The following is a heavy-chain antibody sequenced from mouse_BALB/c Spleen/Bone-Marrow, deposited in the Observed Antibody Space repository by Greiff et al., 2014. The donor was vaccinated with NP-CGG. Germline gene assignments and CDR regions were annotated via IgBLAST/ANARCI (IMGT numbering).Heavy chain of an antibody. J-gene: IGHJ2*01. CDR2: IVPSTAYS. CDR3: AREGTYDGCYGHFDY. V-gene: IGHV1-4*01. CDR1: GYSFTSYT. D-gene: IGHD2-3*01. Sequence: VKLVESGAELARPGASVRMSCKASGYSFTSYTIHWLEQRPGQGLEWIAYIVPSTAYSNYNQKFKDRATLTADKSSSTASMQRSSLTSEDSAVYYCAREGTYDGCYGHFDYWGPGTTLTVSS.